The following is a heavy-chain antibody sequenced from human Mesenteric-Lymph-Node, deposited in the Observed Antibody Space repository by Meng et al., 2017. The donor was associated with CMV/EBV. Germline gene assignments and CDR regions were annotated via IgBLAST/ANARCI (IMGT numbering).Heavy chain of an antibody. J-gene: IGHJ4*02. Sequence: ASVKVSCKASGYTSTAHYIHWVRQAPGQGLEWMGWINPHSAGTKYAQKFQGRVTVTRDTSITTAYMELSRLRPDDTAVYYCARSCSSSTCRAPSPDYWGQGTLVTVSS. V-gene: IGHV1-2*02. CDR3: ARSCSSSTCRAPSPDY. CDR2: INPHSAGT. D-gene: IGHD2-2*01. CDR1: GYTSTAHY.